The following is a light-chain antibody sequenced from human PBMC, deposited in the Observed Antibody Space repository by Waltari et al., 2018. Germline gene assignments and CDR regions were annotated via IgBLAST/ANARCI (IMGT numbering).Light chain of an antibody. CDR2: GAS. Sequence: DIALTQSPGTLSLSPGERATLSCRASQSVSSTYLAWYQQKPGQTPRLLIYGASSRATGIPDRFSGSVSGTDFTLTINRLEPEDFAVYYCQQYGGSPLTFGGGTKVEIK. CDR1: QSVSSTY. J-gene: IGKJ4*01. V-gene: IGKV3-20*01. CDR3: QQYGGSPLT.